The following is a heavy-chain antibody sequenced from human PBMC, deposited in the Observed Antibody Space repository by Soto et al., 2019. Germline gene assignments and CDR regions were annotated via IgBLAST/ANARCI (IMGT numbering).Heavy chain of an antibody. Sequence: QVQLQESGPGLVRPSETLSLTCTVSGASISSYYWTWVRQPPGKGLEWIGYMSNSGSTNYNPSFKSRVTMSVDPSKNQFSLKLSSVTAADTAVYYCVRHATDHRGNAEDWYFDLWGRGTLVTVSS. CDR2: MSNSGST. CDR3: VRHATDHRGNAEDWYFDL. V-gene: IGHV4-59*08. D-gene: IGHD2-15*01. J-gene: IGHJ2*01. CDR1: GASISSYY.